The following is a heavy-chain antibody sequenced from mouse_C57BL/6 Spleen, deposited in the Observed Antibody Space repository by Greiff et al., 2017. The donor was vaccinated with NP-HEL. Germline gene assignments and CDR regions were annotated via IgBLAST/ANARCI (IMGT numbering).Heavy chain of an antibody. CDR2: IYPGDGDT. D-gene: IGHD4-1*02. J-gene: IGHJ3*01. CDR1: GYAFSSYW. Sequence: QVQLQQSGAELVKPGASVKISCKASGYAFSSYWMNWVKQRPGKGLEWIGQIYPGDGDTNYNGKFKGKATLTADKSSSTAYMQLSSLTSEDYAVYFCARSPTGPWFAYWGQGTLVTVSA. V-gene: IGHV1-80*01. CDR3: ARSPTGPWFAY.